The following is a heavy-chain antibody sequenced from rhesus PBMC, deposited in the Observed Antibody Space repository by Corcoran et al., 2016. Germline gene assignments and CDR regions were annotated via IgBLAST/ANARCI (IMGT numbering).Heavy chain of an antibody. CDR1: GGSISGYW. CDR2: LDSSGST. J-gene: IGHJ4*01. Sequence: QLQLQESGPGLVKPSETLSLTCAVSGGSISGYWWSWIRQPPGKGLEWIGRLDSSGSTDYNPALKSRVTISRDTSKNQFSLKLSSVTAADTAVYYCAREYGGSWNPFYFDYWGQGVLVTVSS. V-gene: IGHV4-160*01. CDR3: AREYGGSWNPFYFDY. D-gene: IGHD6-25*01.